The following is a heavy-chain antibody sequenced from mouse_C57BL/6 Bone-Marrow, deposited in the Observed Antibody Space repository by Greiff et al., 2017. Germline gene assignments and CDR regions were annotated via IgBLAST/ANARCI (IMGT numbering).Heavy chain of an antibody. D-gene: IGHD1-1*01. CDR3: ARHVLRSYAMDY. Sequence: EVKVEESGGGLVQPGGSLKLSCAASGFTFSDYYMYWVRQTPEKRLEWVAYISNGGGSTYYPDTVKGRFTISRDNAKNTLYLQMSRLKSEDTAMYYCARHVLRSYAMDYWGQGTSVTVSS. CDR1: GFTFSDYY. J-gene: IGHJ4*01. CDR2: ISNGGGST. V-gene: IGHV5-12*01.